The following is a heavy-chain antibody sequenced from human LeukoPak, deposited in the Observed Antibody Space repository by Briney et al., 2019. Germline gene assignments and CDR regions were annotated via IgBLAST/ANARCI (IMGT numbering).Heavy chain of an antibody. V-gene: IGHV3-48*03. J-gene: IGHJ4*02. Sequence: GGSLRLSCAASGFTFSSYEMNWVRQAPGKGLEWVSYISSSGSTIYYADSVKGRFTISRDNAKNSLYLQMNSLRVEDTAVYYCAKMARIVVVPAAMTLVSWGQGTPVTVSS. CDR2: ISSSGSTI. CDR3: AKMARIVVVPAAMTLVS. D-gene: IGHD2-2*01. CDR1: GFTFSSYE.